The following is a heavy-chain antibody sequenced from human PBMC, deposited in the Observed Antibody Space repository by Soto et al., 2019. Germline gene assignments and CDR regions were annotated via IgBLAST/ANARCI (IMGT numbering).Heavy chain of an antibody. Sequence: SETLSLTCTVSGGSISSSSYYWGWLRQPPGKGLEWIGSIYYSGSTYYNPSLKSRVTISVDTSKNQYSLKLSSVTAADTAVYYCARLPSSWYFSYYYGMDVWGQGTTVTVSS. CDR1: GGSISSSSYY. CDR3: ARLPSSWYFSYYYGMDV. CDR2: IYYSGST. V-gene: IGHV4-39*01. D-gene: IGHD6-13*01. J-gene: IGHJ6*02.